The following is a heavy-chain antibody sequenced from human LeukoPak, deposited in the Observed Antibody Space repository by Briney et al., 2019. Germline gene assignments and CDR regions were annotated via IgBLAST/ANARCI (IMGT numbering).Heavy chain of an antibody. CDR1: GGSISSSSYY. CDR3: AREQWLDSYYYYGMDV. CDR2: IYYSGST. D-gene: IGHD6-19*01. J-gene: IGHJ6*02. Sequence: SETLSLTCTVSGGSISSSSYYWSWIRQPPGKGLEWIGYIYYSGSTNYNPSLKSRVTISVDTCKNQFSLKLSSVTAADTAVYYCAREQWLDSYYYYGMDVWGQGTTVTVSS. V-gene: IGHV4-61*01.